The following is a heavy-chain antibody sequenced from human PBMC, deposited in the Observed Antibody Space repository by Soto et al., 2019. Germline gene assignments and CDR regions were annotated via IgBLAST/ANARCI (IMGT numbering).Heavy chain of an antibody. CDR3: ARDFITMVRGVIPYWFDP. CDR1: GFTFSDYY. J-gene: IGHJ5*02. Sequence: GGSLILSCAASGFTFSDYYMSWIRQAPGKGLEWVSYISSSGSTIYYADSVKGRFTISRDNAKNSLYLQMNSLRAEDTAVYYCARDFITMVRGVIPYWFDPWGQGTLVTVSS. CDR2: ISSSGSTI. D-gene: IGHD3-10*01. V-gene: IGHV3-11*01.